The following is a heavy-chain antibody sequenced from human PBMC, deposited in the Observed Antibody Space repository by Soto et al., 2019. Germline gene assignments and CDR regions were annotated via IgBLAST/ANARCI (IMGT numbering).Heavy chain of an antibody. Sequence: SETLSLTCTVSGGSISCSSYYWGWIRQPPGKGLEWIGSIYYSGSTYYNPSLKSRVTISVDTSKNQFSLKLNSMTAADTAVYYCARHNYGSGSTYFDYWGQGTLVTVSS. D-gene: IGHD3-10*01. CDR1: GGSISCSSYY. CDR3: ARHNYGSGSTYFDY. CDR2: IYYSGST. J-gene: IGHJ4*02. V-gene: IGHV4-39*01.